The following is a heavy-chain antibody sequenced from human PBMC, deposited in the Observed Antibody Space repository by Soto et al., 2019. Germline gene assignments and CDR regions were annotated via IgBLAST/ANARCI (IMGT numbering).Heavy chain of an antibody. D-gene: IGHD2-21*02. Sequence: SETLSLTCTVSGGSISSYYWSWIRQPAGKGLEWIGRIYASGSTNYSPSLKSRVTMSIDMSKNQFSLELSSVAAADTAVYYCARVPYCGGDCYLLFDFWGQGKLVTVSS. CDR3: ARVPYCGGDCYLLFDF. CDR1: GGSISSYY. CDR2: IYASGST. J-gene: IGHJ4*02. V-gene: IGHV4-4*07.